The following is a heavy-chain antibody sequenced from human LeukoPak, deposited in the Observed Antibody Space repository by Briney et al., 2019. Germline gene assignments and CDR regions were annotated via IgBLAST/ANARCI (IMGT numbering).Heavy chain of an antibody. Sequence: PSDTLSLTCTVSGGSISSYYWSWIRQPAGKGLEWIGRIYTSGSTNYNPSLKSRVTMSVDTSKNQFSLKLSSVTAADTAVYYCARESPYCSGGSCQNYYYGMDVWGQGTTVTVSS. CDR2: IYTSGST. CDR3: ARESPYCSGGSCQNYYYGMDV. V-gene: IGHV4-4*07. CDR1: GGSISSYY. D-gene: IGHD2-15*01. J-gene: IGHJ6*02.